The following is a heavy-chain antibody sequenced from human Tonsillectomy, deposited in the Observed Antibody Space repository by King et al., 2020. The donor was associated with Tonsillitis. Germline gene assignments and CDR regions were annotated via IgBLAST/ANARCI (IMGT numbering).Heavy chain of an antibody. CDR3: TRSETGVFDY. V-gene: IGHV3-73*01. CDR1: GFTFSGSA. J-gene: IGHJ4*02. CDR2: IRSKANSYAT. Sequence: VQLVESGGGLVQPGGSLKLSCAASGFTFSGSAMHWVRQASGKGLEGVGRIRSKANSYATAYAASVKGRFTISRDDSMNTAYLQMNSLKTEDTAVYYCTRSETGVFDYWGQGTLVTVSS. D-gene: IGHD7-27*01.